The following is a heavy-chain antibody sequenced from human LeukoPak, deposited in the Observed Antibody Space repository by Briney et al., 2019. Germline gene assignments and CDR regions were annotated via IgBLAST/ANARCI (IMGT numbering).Heavy chain of an antibody. V-gene: IGHV1-24*01. Sequence: ASVKVSCKVSGYTLTELSMHWVRQAPGKGLEWMGGFDPEDGETIYAQKLQGRVTTTEDTSTDTAYMELSSLRSEDTAVYYCARVGQQWKFDPWGQGTLVTVSS. D-gene: IGHD6-19*01. CDR2: FDPEDGET. J-gene: IGHJ5*02. CDR3: ARVGQQWKFDP. CDR1: GYTLTELS.